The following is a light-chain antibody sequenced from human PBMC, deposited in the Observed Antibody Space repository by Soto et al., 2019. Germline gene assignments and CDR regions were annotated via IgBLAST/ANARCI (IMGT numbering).Light chain of an antibody. CDR3: QQSYSTPWT. CDR2: GAS. Sequence: DIQMTQSPFSLSASVGDRVTITCRASQSISTYVNWYQQKPGKAPNLLIYGASILQSGVPSRFSGSGSGTDFALTISSLQPEDFATFYCQQSYSTPWTFGQGTKVKVK. J-gene: IGKJ1*01. V-gene: IGKV1-39*01. CDR1: QSISTY.